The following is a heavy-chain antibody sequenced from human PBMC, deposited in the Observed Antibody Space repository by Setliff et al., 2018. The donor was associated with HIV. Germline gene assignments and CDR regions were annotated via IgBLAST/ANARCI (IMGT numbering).Heavy chain of an antibody. Sequence: GASVKVSCKASGGTFSSYAVSWVRQAPGQGLEWMGWINTNSGDTNYAEKFQGRVTMTAAASISTAYLELTRLGSDDTAVYYCAKVSLPRVDNDSFDSWGQGTLVTVSS. CDR2: INTNSGDT. V-gene: IGHV1-2*02. D-gene: IGHD2-21*02. CDR1: GGTFSSYA. CDR3: AKVSLPRVDNDSFDS. J-gene: IGHJ4*02.